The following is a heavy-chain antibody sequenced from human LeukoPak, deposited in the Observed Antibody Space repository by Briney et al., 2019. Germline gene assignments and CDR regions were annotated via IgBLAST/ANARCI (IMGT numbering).Heavy chain of an antibody. Sequence: GGSLRLSCAASEFTFSSYGMHWVRQAPGKGLEWVAFIRYDGSNKYYADSVKGRFTISRDNSKNTLYMQMNSLRAEDTAVYYCAKVGGQQLPRYYYYYMDVWGKGTTVTVSS. CDR3: AKVGGQQLPRYYYYYMDV. CDR2: IRYDGSNK. CDR1: EFTFSSYG. V-gene: IGHV3-30*02. D-gene: IGHD6-13*01. J-gene: IGHJ6*03.